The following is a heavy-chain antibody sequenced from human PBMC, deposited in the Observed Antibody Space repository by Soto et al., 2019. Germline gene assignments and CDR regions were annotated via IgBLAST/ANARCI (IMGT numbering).Heavy chain of an antibody. Sequence: GESLKISCEASGYSFSSHWIGWVRQMSGKGLEWMGIIYPGDSDTRYSPSFEGQVTISADQSITTAYLQWSSLMASDTAMYYCARADLGKGNSFDIWGQGTLVTVSS. J-gene: IGHJ5*02. V-gene: IGHV5-51*01. CDR1: GYSFSSHW. D-gene: IGHD1-26*01. CDR2: IYPGDSDT. CDR3: ARADLGKGNSFDI.